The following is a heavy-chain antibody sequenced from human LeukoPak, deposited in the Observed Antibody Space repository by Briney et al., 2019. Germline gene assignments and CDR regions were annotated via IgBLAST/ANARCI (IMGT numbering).Heavy chain of an antibody. J-gene: IGHJ4*02. Sequence: GGSLRLSCAASGFTFTNAWMTWVRQAPGKGLEWVGRIKSKGDRVTTDYAAPVKGRFFMSRDDSRATVFLQMYSLNADDTAVYYCATDLGLTMIRGVIVHWGLGALVTVSS. CDR1: GFTFTNAW. V-gene: IGHV3-15*01. CDR3: ATDLGLTMIRGVIVH. CDR2: IKSKGDRVTT. D-gene: IGHD3-10*01.